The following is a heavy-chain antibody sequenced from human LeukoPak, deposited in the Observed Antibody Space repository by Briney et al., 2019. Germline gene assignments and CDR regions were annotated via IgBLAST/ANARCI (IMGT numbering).Heavy chain of an antibody. J-gene: IGHJ3*02. CDR1: GGSFSGYY. D-gene: IGHD1-26*01. CDR3: ARVELQAFDI. CDR2: INHSGST. V-gene: IGHV4-34*01. Sequence: SETLSLTCAVYGGSFSGYYGSWIRQPPGKGLEWIGEINHSGSTNYNPSLKSRVTISVDTSKNQFSLKLSSVTAADTAVYYCARVELQAFDIWGQGTMVTVSS.